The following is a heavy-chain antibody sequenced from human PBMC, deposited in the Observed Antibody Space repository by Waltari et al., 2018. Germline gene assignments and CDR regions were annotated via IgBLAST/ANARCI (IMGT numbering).Heavy chain of an antibody. V-gene: IGHV4-34*01. J-gene: IGHJ6*04. Sequence: QVQLQQWGAGLLKPSETLSLTCAVYGGSFSGYYWSWIRQPPGKGVEWIWEINHSGSTTYNPPRKGRVTISVDTCKNQFSVKLSSGTAADTAVYYCARGSGSGSYYKGAVDVWGKGTTVTVSS. CDR1: GGSFSGYY. CDR2: INHSGST. CDR3: ARGSGSGSYYKGAVDV. D-gene: IGHD3-10*01.